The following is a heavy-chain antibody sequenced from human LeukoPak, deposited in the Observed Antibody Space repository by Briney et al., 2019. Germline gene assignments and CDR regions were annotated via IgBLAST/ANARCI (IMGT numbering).Heavy chain of an antibody. D-gene: IGHD5-24*01. Sequence: GGSLRLSCAASGFTFSSYWMHWVRQAPGKGLVWVSRITNDGSTTNYADSVKGRFTISRDNARNSLYLQVNSLRVEDTAVYYCARGNGYDYWGQGTLVTVSS. CDR3: ARGNGYDY. V-gene: IGHV3-74*01. CDR2: ITNDGSTT. J-gene: IGHJ4*02. CDR1: GFTFSSYW.